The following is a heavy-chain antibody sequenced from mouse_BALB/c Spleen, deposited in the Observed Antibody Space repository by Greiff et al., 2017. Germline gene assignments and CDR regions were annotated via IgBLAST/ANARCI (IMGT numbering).Heavy chain of an antibody. Sequence: QVQLQQSGAELVRPGTSVKVSCKASGYAFTNYLIEWVKQRPGQGLEWIGVINPGSGGTNYNEKFKGKATLTADKSSSTAYMQLSSLTSDDSAVYFCAIPHYYGSSYDAMDYWGQGTSVTVSS. CDR2: INPGSGGT. CDR3: AIPHYYGSSYDAMDY. J-gene: IGHJ4*01. CDR1: GYAFTNYL. V-gene: IGHV1-54*01. D-gene: IGHD1-1*01.